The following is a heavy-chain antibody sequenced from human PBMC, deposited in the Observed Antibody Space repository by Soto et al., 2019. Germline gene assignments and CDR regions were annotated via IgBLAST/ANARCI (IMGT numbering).Heavy chain of an antibody. CDR3: ARAPSVVPSVNDGFDI. CDR2: ISSSSTYI. J-gene: IGHJ3*02. V-gene: IGHV3-21*01. D-gene: IGHD2-2*01. CDR1: GFTLSSYS. Sequence: GGSLRLSCVASGFTLSSYSMNWVRQAPGKGLEWVSSISSSSTYIYYADSVKGRFTISRDSAKNSLSLQMNGLRAEDTAVYFCARAPSVVPSVNDGFDIWGQGTLVTVSS.